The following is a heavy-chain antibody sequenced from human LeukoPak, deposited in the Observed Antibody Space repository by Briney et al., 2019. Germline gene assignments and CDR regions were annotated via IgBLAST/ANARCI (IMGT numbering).Heavy chain of an antibody. D-gene: IGHD3-10*01. CDR3: SRGGRLGSGSDYFDY. V-gene: IGHV3-33*01. J-gene: IGHJ4*02. Sequence: PGGSLRLSCAASGFTFSNYDMHWVCQAPGKGLEWVAVIWYDGRNKYYADSVKGRFTISRDNSKSTLYVQMNSLRAEDTAVYYCSRGGRLGSGSDYFDYWGQGTLVTVSS. CDR2: IWYDGRNK. CDR1: GFTFSNYD.